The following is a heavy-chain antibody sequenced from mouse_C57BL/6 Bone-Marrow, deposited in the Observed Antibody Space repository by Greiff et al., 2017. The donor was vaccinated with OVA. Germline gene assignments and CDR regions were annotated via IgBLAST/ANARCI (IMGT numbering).Heavy chain of an antibody. V-gene: IGHV1-52*01. CDR3: ARCHYYGSSYVGWYFDV. CDR1: GYTFTSYW. J-gene: IGHJ1*03. D-gene: IGHD1-1*01. Sequence: QVQLKQPGAELVRPGSSVKLSCKASGYTFTSYWMHWVKQRPIQGLEWIGNIDPSDSETHYNQKFKDKATLTVDKSSSTAYMQLSSLTSEDSAVYYCARCHYYGSSYVGWYFDVWGTGTTVTVSS. CDR2: IDPSDSET.